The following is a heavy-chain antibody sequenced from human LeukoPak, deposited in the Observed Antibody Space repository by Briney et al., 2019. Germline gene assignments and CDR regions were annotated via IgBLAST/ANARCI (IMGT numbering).Heavy chain of an antibody. Sequence: GGSLRLSCAASGFTFSSHLMHWVRQAPGKGLVWVSRISSDGTYTNYADSVRGRFTISRDNAKNTLYLQMNSLRADDTAVYYCAKVEQYQLPNYYGMDVWGQGTTVTVSS. D-gene: IGHD2-2*01. J-gene: IGHJ6*02. CDR3: AKVEQYQLPNYYGMDV. CDR1: GFTFSSHL. V-gene: IGHV3-74*01. CDR2: ISSDGTYT.